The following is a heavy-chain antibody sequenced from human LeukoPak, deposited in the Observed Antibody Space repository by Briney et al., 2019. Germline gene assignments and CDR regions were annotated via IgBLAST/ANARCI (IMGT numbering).Heavy chain of an antibody. CDR3: VKDRAGHWTFDY. Sequence: PGGSLRLSCAASGFSFGGYALHWVRQAPGKGLEWVASISWNSGDIVHADSVKGRFTISRDNAKNSLYLQMDSLRTEDTALYYCVKDRAGHWTFDYWGQGTLVTVTS. D-gene: IGHD1-1*01. V-gene: IGHV3-9*01. J-gene: IGHJ4*02. CDR2: ISWNSGDI. CDR1: GFSFGGYA.